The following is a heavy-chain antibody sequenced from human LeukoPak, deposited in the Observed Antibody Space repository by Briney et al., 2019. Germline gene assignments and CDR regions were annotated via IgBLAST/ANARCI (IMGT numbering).Heavy chain of an antibody. CDR3: ARLITMTYYFDY. V-gene: IGHV3-48*01. D-gene: IGHD3-22*01. CDR1: GLTFSSYS. CDR2: ISSGSSTI. J-gene: IGHJ4*02. Sequence: PGGSLRLSCAASGLTFSSYSMNWVRQAPGKGLEWVSYISSGSSTIYYADSVKGRFTISRDNAKNSLYLQMNSLRAEDTAVYYCARLITMTYYFDYWGQGTLVTVSS.